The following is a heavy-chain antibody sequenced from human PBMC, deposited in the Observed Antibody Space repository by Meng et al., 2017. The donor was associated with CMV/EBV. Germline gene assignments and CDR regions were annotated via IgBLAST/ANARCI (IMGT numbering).Heavy chain of an antibody. Sequence: GESLKISCAASGFTVSSHYVNWVRQAPGKGLEWVSVIYSGGSTYYADSVKGRFTISRDNSKNTAYLQMNSLRAENTAVFYCARGVDTAPLGMDIWGQGTTVTVSS. CDR1: GFTVSSHY. J-gene: IGHJ6*02. CDR3: ARGVDTAPLGMDI. D-gene: IGHD5-18*01. CDR2: IYSGGST. V-gene: IGHV3-53*01.